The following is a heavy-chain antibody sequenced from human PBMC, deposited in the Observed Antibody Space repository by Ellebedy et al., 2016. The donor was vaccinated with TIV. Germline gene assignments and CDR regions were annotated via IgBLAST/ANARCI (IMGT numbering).Heavy chain of an antibody. CDR3: AGTRGYGYVY. V-gene: IGHV4-34*01. D-gene: IGHD5-18*01. CDR1: GESFTAYY. J-gene: IGHJ4*02. CDR2: SSLSGSG. Sequence: MPSETLSLTCAVHGESFTAYYWTWVRQSPEKGLEWLGESSLSGSGHYNPSLESRLTISVDKSSNQFSLKLSYVTAADTAVYYCAGTRGYGYVYWGLGTLVTVSS.